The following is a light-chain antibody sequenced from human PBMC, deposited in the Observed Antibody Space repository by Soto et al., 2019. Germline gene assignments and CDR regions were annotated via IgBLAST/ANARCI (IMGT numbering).Light chain of an antibody. CDR1: SSNIGSNY. CDR2: RND. V-gene: IGLV1-47*02. Sequence: QSVLTQPPSASGTPGQRVTISCSGSSSNIGSNYAYWYQQLPGTAPKLLIYRNDQRPSGVPDRFSGYQSGTSASLAISGLRSEDEADYYCAAWDDSLSGPVFGGGNKLTVL. CDR3: AAWDDSLSGPV. J-gene: IGLJ2*01.